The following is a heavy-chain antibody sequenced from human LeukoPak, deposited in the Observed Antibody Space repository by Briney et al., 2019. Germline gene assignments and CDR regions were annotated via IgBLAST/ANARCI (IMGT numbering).Heavy chain of an antibody. CDR2: ISYDGDTK. J-gene: IGHJ4*02. Sequence: GGSLRLSCAASEFTFSTYTMHWVRQAPGKGLEWVAVISYDGDTKYYAESVKGRFTISRGNSKNTLHLQMNSLRAEDTALYYCARGGRGSTTTYFDYWGQGALVTVSS. CDR1: EFTFSTYT. CDR3: ARGGRGSTTTYFDY. D-gene: IGHD2-2*01. V-gene: IGHV3-30-3*01.